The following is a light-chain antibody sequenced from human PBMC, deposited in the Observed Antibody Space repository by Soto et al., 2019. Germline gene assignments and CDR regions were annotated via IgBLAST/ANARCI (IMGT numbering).Light chain of an antibody. V-gene: IGLV2-23*02. CDR2: EVN. Sequence: QSALTQPASVSGSPGQLITISCTGTNGDVGSYDLVSWYQQYPGKAPKLIIYEVNKRPSGVSNRFSGAKSGNTASLTISGLQTEDEADYDCCSYAGGNTLIFGGGTQLTVL. J-gene: IGLJ2*01. CDR1: NGDVGSYDL. CDR3: CSYAGGNTLI.